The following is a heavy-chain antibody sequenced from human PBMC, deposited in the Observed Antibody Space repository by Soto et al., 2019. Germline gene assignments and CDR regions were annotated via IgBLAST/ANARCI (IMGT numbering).Heavy chain of an antibody. D-gene: IGHD3-16*01. CDR1: GFSLTANRVG. V-gene: IGHV2-5*02. CDR2: IYPDADK. CDR3: AHTSYAYGLPGDY. Sequence: QITLKESGPTLVKPTQTLSLTCTFSGFSLTANRVGVAWIRQPPGKALEWLALIYPDADKRHSPSLRSRLTVTKDTSENQVVLTMTNMDPLDTATYYCAHTSYAYGLPGDYWGHGLLVTVSS. J-gene: IGHJ4*01.